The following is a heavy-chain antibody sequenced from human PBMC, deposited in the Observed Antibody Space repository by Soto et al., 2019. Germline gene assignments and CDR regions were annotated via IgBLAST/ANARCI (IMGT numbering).Heavy chain of an antibody. V-gene: IGHV1-2*04. CDR3: ARERYSYGGYYYDYGMDV. J-gene: IGHJ6*02. CDR1: GYTFTGYY. Sequence: GASVKVSCTASGYTFTGYYMHWVRHAPGQGLEWMGWINPNSGGTNYAQKFQGWVTMTRDTSISTAYMELSRLRSDDTAVYYCARERYSYGGYYYDYGMDVWGQGTTVTVSS. D-gene: IGHD5-18*01. CDR2: INPNSGGT.